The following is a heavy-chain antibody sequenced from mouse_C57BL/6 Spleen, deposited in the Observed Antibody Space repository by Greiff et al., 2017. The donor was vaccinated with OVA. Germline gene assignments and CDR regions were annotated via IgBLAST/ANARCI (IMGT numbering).Heavy chain of an antibody. D-gene: IGHD1-1*01. V-gene: IGHV3-6*01. Sequence: EVQVVESGPGLVKPSQSLSLTCSVTGYSITSGYYWNWIRQFPGNKLEWMGYISYDGSNNYNPSLKNRISITRDTSKNQFFLKLNSVTTEDTATYYCARDYYGSSGLNYFDYWGQGTTLTVSS. CDR3: ARDYYGSSGLNYFDY. CDR1: GYSITSGYY. J-gene: IGHJ2*01. CDR2: ISYDGSN.